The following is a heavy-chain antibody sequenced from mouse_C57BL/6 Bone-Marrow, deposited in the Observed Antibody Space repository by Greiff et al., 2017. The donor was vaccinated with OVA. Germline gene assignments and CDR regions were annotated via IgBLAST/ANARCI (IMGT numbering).Heavy chain of an antibody. J-gene: IGHJ3*01. CDR3: ARETAQATRFAY. CDR2: IYPSDSET. Sequence: QVQLQQPGAELVRPGSSVKLSCKASGYTFTSYWMDWVKQRPGQGLEWIGNIYPSDSETDYNQKFKDKATLTVDKSSSTAYMQLSSLTSEDSAVYYCARETAQATRFAYWGQGTLVTVSA. CDR1: GYTFTSYW. D-gene: IGHD3-2*02. V-gene: IGHV1-61*01.